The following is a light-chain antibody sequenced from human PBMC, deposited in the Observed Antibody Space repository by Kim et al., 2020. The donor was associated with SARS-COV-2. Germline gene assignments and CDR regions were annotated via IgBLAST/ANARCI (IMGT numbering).Light chain of an antibody. CDR3: QQYNDDSPT. V-gene: IGKV1-5*03. CDR1: QTISSL. CDR2: KAS. Sequence: ASVGDRVPITCRASQTISSLLAWYQQKPGKGPKLLIHKASSLQRGVPSRFSGSGSGTEFTLTINSLQPEDFAIYYCQQYNDDSPTFGQGTKVDIK. J-gene: IGKJ1*01.